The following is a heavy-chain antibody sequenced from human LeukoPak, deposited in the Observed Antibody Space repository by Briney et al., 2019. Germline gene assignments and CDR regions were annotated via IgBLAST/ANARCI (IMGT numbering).Heavy chain of an antibody. V-gene: IGHV4-59*01. CDR3: ARGSTGAFDI. Sequence: PSETPALTCTFSGGSIPSYYWSWVRQPPGKGLEWIGYTHYSGSTDYNPSLKSRVTISVDTSNNQFSLKLTSVAAADTAVYYCARGSTGAFDIWGQGTMVTVSS. CDR1: GGSIPSYY. J-gene: IGHJ3*02. CDR2: THYSGST. D-gene: IGHD1-1*01.